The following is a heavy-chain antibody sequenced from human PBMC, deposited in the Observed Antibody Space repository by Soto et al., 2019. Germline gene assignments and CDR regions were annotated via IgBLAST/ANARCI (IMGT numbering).Heavy chain of an antibody. CDR3: ARQPREFIPGRPTYFYGLDV. Sequence: PGGSLRLSCAASGFTVSTHDMHWVRQSTGRGLEWVSGITPGADTYYAASVKGRFTISRDNADNSLYLQMNSLRGEDAAVYYCARQPREFIPGRPTYFYGLDVWGQGTTVTVSS. J-gene: IGHJ6*02. V-gene: IGHV3-13*01. CDR1: GFTVSTHD. CDR2: ITPGADT. D-gene: IGHD6-6*01.